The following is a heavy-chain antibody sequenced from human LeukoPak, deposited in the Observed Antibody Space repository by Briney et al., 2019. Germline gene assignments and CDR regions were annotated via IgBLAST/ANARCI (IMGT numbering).Heavy chain of an antibody. CDR3: ARDQGSGNDY. Sequence: GGSLRLSCAASGFTFSSYSMNWVRQAPGKGLEWVSSISSSSSYIYYADSVKGRFTISRDNAKNSLCLQMNSLRAEDTAVYYCARDQGSGNDYWGQGTLVTVSS. D-gene: IGHD6-19*01. CDR1: GFTFSSYS. CDR2: ISSSSSYI. J-gene: IGHJ4*02. V-gene: IGHV3-21*01.